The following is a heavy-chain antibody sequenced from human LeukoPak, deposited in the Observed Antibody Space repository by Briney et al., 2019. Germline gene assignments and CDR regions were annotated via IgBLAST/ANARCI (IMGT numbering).Heavy chain of an antibody. J-gene: IGHJ6*03. CDR3: ARDLQGGSYSRYMDV. CDR2: IYYSEST. CDR1: GGSISSGGYY. V-gene: IGHV4-31*03. D-gene: IGHD1-26*01. Sequence: PSETLSLTCTVSGGSISSGGYYWSWIRQHPGKGLEWIGYIYYSESTYYNPSLKSRVTISVDTSKNQFSLKLSSVTAADTAVYYCARDLQGGSYSRYMDVWGKGTTVTVSS.